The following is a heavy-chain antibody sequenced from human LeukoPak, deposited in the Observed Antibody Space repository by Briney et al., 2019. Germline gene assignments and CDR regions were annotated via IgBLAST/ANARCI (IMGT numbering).Heavy chain of an antibody. CDR2: ISSDGSRK. D-gene: IGHD6-6*01. V-gene: IGHV3-30*03. CDR1: RFSFSDYD. J-gene: IGHJ4*02. CDR3: ARDRGSSGVIDN. Sequence: GGSLRLSCRASRFSFSDYDMHWVRQAPGKGLEWVAVISSDGSRKHYGDSVKGRFTISRDNAKNSLYLQMNSLRAEDTAVYYCARDRGSSGVIDNWGQGTLVTVSS.